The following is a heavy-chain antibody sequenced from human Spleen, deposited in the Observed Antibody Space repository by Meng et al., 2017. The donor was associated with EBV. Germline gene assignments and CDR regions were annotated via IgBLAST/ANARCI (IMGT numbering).Heavy chain of an antibody. Sequence: APRADFGPWLVKPSGPLCLTGAVSGGTITSANWWRWVRPPPGKGLELIGEIYHSGSTNYNPSLKSRVTISVDKSKNQFSLKLRSVTAADTAVYYCASGGGVDALGDYWGQGTLVTVSS. CDR2: IYHSGST. D-gene: IGHD3-16*01. CDR3: ASGGGVDALGDY. J-gene: IGHJ4*02. V-gene: IGHV4-4*02. CDR1: GGTITSANW.